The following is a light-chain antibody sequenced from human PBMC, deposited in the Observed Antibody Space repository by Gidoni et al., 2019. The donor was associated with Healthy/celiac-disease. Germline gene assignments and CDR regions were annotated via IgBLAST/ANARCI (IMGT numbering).Light chain of an antibody. J-gene: IGKJ4*01. CDR1: QGISSY. CDR2: AAS. Sequence: DIQLTQSPSFLSSSVGDRVTITCWASQGISSYLAWYQQKPGKAPKLLIYAASTLQSGVPSRFSGSGSGTAFTLTIRSLQPVDFSTYYCHQLNSSPLTFGGGTKVEIK. V-gene: IGKV1-9*01. CDR3: HQLNSSPLT.